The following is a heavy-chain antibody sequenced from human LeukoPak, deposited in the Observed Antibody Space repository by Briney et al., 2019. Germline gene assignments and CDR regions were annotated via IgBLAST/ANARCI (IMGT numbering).Heavy chain of an antibody. CDR2: INPNSGGT. J-gene: IGHJ4*02. CDR1: GYTFTGYY. Sequence: ASVKVSCKASGYTFTGYYMHWVRQAPGQGLEWMGWINPNSGGTNYAQKFQGRVTMTRDTSISTAYMELSRLRSDDTAVYYCAXXXXXXXXXTSCFAPFDYWGQGTLVTVSS. CDR3: AXXXXXXXXXTSCFAPFDY. V-gene: IGHV1-2*02. D-gene: IGHD2-2*01.